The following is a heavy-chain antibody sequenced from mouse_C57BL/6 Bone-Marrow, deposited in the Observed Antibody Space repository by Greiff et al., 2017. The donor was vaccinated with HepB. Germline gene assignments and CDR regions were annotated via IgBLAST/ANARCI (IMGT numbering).Heavy chain of an antibody. CDR2: IYPRSGNT. V-gene: IGHV1-81*01. CDR1: GYTFTSYG. Sequence: VKLQESGAELARPGASVKLSCKASGYTFTSYGISWVKQRTGQGLEWIGEIYPRSGNTYYNEKFKGKATLTADKSSSTAYMELRSLTSEDSAVYFCARDYYGSRGDWFAYWGQGTLVTVSA. D-gene: IGHD1-1*01. CDR3: ARDYYGSRGDWFAY. J-gene: IGHJ3*01.